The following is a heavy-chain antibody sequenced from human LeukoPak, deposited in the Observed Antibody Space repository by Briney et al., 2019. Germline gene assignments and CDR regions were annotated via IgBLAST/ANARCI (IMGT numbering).Heavy chain of an antibody. Sequence: GGSLRLSCAASGLAFSAYKMHWVRQAPRKGLVWVSRISTDGYTTDYADFVQGRFTASRDNTKNTWSLEMNSLRAEDTAVYYCARDVGYYDSSGYYWEVDYFDYWGQGTLVTVSS. V-gene: IGHV3-74*01. CDR1: GLAFSAYK. CDR2: ISTDGYTT. D-gene: IGHD3-22*01. J-gene: IGHJ4*02. CDR3: ARDVGYYDSSGYYWEVDYFDY.